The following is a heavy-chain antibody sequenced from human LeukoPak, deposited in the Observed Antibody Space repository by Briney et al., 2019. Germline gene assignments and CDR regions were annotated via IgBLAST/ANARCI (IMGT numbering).Heavy chain of an antibody. D-gene: IGHD6-6*01. Sequence: PGGSLRLSCAASGFTFSSYGMHWVRQAPGKGLEWVAFIRYDGSNKYYADSVKGRFTISRDNSKNTLYLQMNSLRAEDTAVYYCARAAIDPYSSWDYWGQGTLVTVSS. CDR1: GFTFSSYG. CDR3: ARAAIDPYSSWDY. V-gene: IGHV3-30*02. CDR2: IRYDGSNK. J-gene: IGHJ4*02.